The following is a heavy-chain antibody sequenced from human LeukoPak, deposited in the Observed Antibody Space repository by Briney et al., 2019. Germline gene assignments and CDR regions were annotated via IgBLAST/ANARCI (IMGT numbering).Heavy chain of an antibody. D-gene: IGHD5-18*01. Sequence: PGRSLRLSCAASGFTFSSYAMHWVRQAPGKGLEWVAVISYDGSNKYYADSVKGRFTISRDNSKNTLYLQMNSLRAEDTAVYYCAREGSDTAMGSIYYDYYYGMDVWGQGTTVTVSS. CDR3: AREGSDTAMGSIYYDYYYGMDV. J-gene: IGHJ6*02. V-gene: IGHV3-30-3*01. CDR1: GFTFSSYA. CDR2: ISYDGSNK.